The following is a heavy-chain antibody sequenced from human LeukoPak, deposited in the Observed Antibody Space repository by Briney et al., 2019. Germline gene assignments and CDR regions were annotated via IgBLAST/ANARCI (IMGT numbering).Heavy chain of an antibody. V-gene: IGHV1-18*01. D-gene: IGHD5-18*01. J-gene: IGHJ5*02. CDR1: GYTFTSYG. CDR3: ARDGRYSYGYGEADWFDP. CDR2: ISAYNGNT. Sequence: ASVKVSCKASGYTFTSYGISWVRRAPGQGLEWMGWISAYNGNTNYAQKLQGRVTMTTDTSTSTAYMELRSLRSDDTAVYYCARDGRYSYGYGEADWFDPWGQGTLVTVSS.